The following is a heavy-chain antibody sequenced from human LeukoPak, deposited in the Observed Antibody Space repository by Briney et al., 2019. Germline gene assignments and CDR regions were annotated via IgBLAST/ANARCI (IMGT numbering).Heavy chain of an antibody. CDR2: LSNTGNI. V-gene: IGHV3-48*01. J-gene: IGHJ4*02. CDR1: GFTFSSYG. Sequence: GGSLRLSCAVSGFTFSSYGMNWVRQAPGKGLEWLSYLSNTGNIHYAQSVKGRFTISRDNAMSSLYLQMDGLRAEDTAVYYCARRGDSPMIGDHWGQGILVTVAS. D-gene: IGHD3-10*02. CDR3: ARRGDSPMIGDH.